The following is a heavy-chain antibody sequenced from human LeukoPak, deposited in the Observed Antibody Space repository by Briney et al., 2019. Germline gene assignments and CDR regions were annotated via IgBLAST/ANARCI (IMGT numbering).Heavy chain of an antibody. CDR1: GYSINSGNH. V-gene: IGHV4-38-2*01. CDR2: IHYSGST. D-gene: IGHD1-26*01. Sequence: SETLPLTCAVSGYSINSGNHWGWIRPPPEKGLEWIGSIHYSGSTNYNPSLKSRVTISIDTSKNHFSLKLSSVTAADTAVYYCASLGGYQNGNFDYWGRGALVTVSS. J-gene: IGHJ4*02. CDR3: ASLGGYQNGNFDY.